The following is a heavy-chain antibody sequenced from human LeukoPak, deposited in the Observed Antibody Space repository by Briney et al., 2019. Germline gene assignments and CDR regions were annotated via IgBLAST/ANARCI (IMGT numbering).Heavy chain of an antibody. V-gene: IGHV4-39*01. CDR3: ARQLGYCSGGSCSFYFDH. D-gene: IGHD2-15*01. J-gene: IGHJ4*02. Sequence: KPSETLSLTCSVSGGSIRSSSYYWGWIRQPPGKGLEWIGTIYESGSTYYNPSLKSRVTISVNTSKNQFSLKLSSVTDADTAVYYCARQLGYCSGGSCSFYFDHWGQGTLVTVSS. CDR1: GGSIRSSSYY. CDR2: IYESGST.